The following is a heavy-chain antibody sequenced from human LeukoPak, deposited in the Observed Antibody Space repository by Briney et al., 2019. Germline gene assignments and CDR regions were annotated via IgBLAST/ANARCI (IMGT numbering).Heavy chain of an antibody. CDR2: INHSGST. CDR3: ARVVVAVADYWFDP. CDR1: GGSFSGYY. Sequence: SETLSLTCAVYGGSFSGYYWSWIRQPPGKGLEWIGEINHSGSTNYNPSLKGRVTISVDTSKNQFSLKLSSVTAADTAVYYCARVVVAVADYWFDPWGQGTLVTVSS. V-gene: IGHV4-34*01. D-gene: IGHD6-19*01. J-gene: IGHJ5*02.